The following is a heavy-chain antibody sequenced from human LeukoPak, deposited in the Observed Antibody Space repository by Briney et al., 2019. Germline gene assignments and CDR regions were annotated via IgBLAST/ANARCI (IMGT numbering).Heavy chain of an antibody. V-gene: IGHV3-30*03. J-gene: IGHJ4*02. CDR1: GFTFGNYG. D-gene: IGHD2-2*01. CDR2: ISFDGSTK. Sequence: GGSLRLSCAASGFTFGNYGMHWVRQTPGKGLEWVAIISFDGSTKYYADSVKGRFTISRDNSKNTLFLQMNSLRTEDTAVYYCARDDSSTRAFDYWGQGTLVTVSS. CDR3: ARDDSSTRAFDY.